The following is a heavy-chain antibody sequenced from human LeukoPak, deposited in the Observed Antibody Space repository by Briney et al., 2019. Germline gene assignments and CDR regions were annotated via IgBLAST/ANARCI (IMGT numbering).Heavy chain of an antibody. CDR3: AKLYYYDSSGYYERGFDY. CDR2: INWNGGST. V-gene: IGHV3-20*04. D-gene: IGHD3-22*01. CDR1: GFTFDDYG. J-gene: IGHJ4*02. Sequence: GGSLRLSCAASGFTFDDYGMSWVRQAPGKGLEWVSGINWNGGSTGYADSVKGRFTISRDNSKNTLYLQMNSLRAEDTAVYYCAKLYYYDSSGYYERGFDYWGQGTLVTVSS.